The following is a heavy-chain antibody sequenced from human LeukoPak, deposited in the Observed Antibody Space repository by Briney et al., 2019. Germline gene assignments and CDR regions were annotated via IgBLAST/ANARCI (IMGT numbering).Heavy chain of an antibody. D-gene: IGHD5-24*01. CDR1: GYSFTSYW. V-gene: IGHV5-51*01. CDR3: ARGPDGHNQPNWFDP. J-gene: IGHJ5*02. Sequence: GESLKISCKGSGYSFTSYWIAWVRQMPGKGLEWMGIIYPGDSEIRYSPSFQGQVTISADKSISTAYVHWSSLKASDTAMYYCARGPDGHNQPNWFDPWGQGTLVTVSS. CDR2: IYPGDSEI.